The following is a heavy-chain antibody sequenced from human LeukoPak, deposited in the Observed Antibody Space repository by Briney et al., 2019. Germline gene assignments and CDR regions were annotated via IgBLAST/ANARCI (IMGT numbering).Heavy chain of an antibody. D-gene: IGHD4-17*01. V-gene: IGHV1-3*01. J-gene: IGHJ4*02. Sequence: ASVKVSCKASGGTFSSYAISWVRQAPGQRLEWMGWINAADGNTKYSQNFQGRVTITRDTSASTAYMDLSSLRSEDTAVYYCAVGAFDYWGQGTLVTVSS. CDR2: INAADGNT. CDR1: GGTFSSYA. CDR3: AVGAFDY.